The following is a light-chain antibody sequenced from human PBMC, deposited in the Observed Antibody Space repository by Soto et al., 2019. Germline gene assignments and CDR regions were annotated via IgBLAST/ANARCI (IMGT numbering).Light chain of an antibody. V-gene: IGKV1-39*01. CDR1: QRINTY. Sequence: DIQMTQSPSSLSASVGDRVTITCRSSQRINTYLNWYQQKLGKAPKLLISAASSLQGGVPSRFSGSGSGTDFTLTISSLQPEDFATYYCQQGSFTLTFGGGTKVDIK. J-gene: IGKJ4*01. CDR2: AAS. CDR3: QQGSFTLT.